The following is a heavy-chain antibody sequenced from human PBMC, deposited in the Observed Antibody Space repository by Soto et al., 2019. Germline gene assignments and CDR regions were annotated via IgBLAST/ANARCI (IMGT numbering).Heavy chain of an antibody. V-gene: IGHV3-30-3*01. CDR2: ISFGGDNK. CDR3: AGGVMITFGGVIRASAAFDI. J-gene: IGHJ3*02. Sequence: SLRLSCAASGFTFSSYAMHWVRQAPGKGLEWVAVISFGGDNKYYADSVKGRFTISRDNLKNMLYLQMNSLTVEDTAVYYCAGGVMITFGGVIRASAAFDIWGQGTMVTVSS. D-gene: IGHD3-16*02. CDR1: GFTFSSYA.